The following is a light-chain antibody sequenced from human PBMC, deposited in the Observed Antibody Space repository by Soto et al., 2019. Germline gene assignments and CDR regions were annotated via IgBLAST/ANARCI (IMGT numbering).Light chain of an antibody. J-gene: IGKJ1*01. V-gene: IGKV3-15*01. CDR2: GAS. CDR1: ESVSTN. CDR3: QQYNNWRT. Sequence: EIVMTQSPATLSVSPGERATLSCRASESVSTNLAWYQQKAGQAPRRLIYGASTRATGIPARFSGSGSGTEFTLTISSLQSEDFAVYYCQQYNNWRTFVQGTKVDIK.